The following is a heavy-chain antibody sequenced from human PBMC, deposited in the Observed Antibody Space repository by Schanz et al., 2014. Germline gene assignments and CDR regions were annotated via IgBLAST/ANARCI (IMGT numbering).Heavy chain of an antibody. J-gene: IGHJ6*02. CDR3: ARESRREYCSGDGCYSSGMDV. Sequence: DVQLVESGGDLVQPGGSLKLSCAASDFTVRTPYRTLVPQAQGKGLGWVSVIYGDGSTYYGGSVKGRFTISRHNPKNTVYLQMNSLRAEDTAVYYCARESRREYCSGDGCYSSGMDVWGQGTTVSVSS. CDR2: IYGDGST. V-gene: IGHV3-53*04. CDR1: DFTVRTPY. D-gene: IGHD2-15*01.